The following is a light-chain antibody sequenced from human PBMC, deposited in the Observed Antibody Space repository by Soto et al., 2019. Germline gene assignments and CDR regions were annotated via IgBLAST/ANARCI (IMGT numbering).Light chain of an antibody. Sequence: EVVMTQSPATLSVSPGERATLSCRASQSVSSNLAWYQQIPGQAPRLLIFGASTRATGIPARFSGGGSGTEFTLTISSLHSEDFAVYYCQQYNNRPRTFGQGTTVEIK. V-gene: IGKV3-15*01. J-gene: IGKJ1*01. CDR2: GAS. CDR1: QSVSSN. CDR3: QQYNNRPRT.